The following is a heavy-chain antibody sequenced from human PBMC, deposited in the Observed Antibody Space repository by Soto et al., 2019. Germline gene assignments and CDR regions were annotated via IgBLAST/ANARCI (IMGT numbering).Heavy chain of an antibody. J-gene: IGHJ5*02. V-gene: IGHV1-69*06. Sequence: ASVKVSCKASGGTLTNFINYRINWVRQAPGQGLEWMLGIVPNIGTVNYAQKFQGRVTITADKSTCTPYMELVSLTSEHTALYYSAKDLPFDHYYESSGFLHPLGQGTLVTVSS. CDR2: IVPNIGTV. CDR3: AKDLPFDHYYESSGFLHP. D-gene: IGHD3-22*01. CDR1: GGTLTNFINYR.